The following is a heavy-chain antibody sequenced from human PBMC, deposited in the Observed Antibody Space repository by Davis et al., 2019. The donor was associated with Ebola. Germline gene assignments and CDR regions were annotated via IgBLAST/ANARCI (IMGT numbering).Heavy chain of an antibody. Sequence: PSETLSLTCTVSGGSISSYYWSWIRQPPGKGLEWIGYIYYSGSTNYNPSLKSRVTISVDTSKNQFSLKLSSVTAADTAVYYCASGTGGSYGSLDVWGQGTTVTVSS. J-gene: IGHJ6*02. CDR1: GGSISSYY. CDR3: ASGTGGSYGSLDV. CDR2: IYYSGST. D-gene: IGHD1-26*01. V-gene: IGHV4-59*01.